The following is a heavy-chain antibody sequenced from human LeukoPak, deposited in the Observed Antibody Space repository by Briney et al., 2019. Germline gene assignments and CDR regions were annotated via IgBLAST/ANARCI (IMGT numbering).Heavy chain of an antibody. CDR3: ARLGSSAYSSSWD. J-gene: IGHJ4*02. Sequence: SETLSLTCAVSGGSISSSNWWSWVRQPPGKGLERIGEIYHSGSTNYNPSLKSRVTISVDKSKNQFSLKLSSVTAADTAVYYCARLGSSAYSSSWDWGQGTLVTVSS. CDR2: IYHSGST. V-gene: IGHV4-4*02. D-gene: IGHD6-13*01. CDR1: GGSISSSNW.